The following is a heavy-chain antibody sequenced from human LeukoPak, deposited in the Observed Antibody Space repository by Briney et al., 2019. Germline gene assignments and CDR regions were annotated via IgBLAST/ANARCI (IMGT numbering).Heavy chain of an antibody. D-gene: IGHD2-15*01. CDR1: GFTFSSYA. V-gene: IGHV3-23*01. J-gene: IGHJ4*02. Sequence: PGGSLRLSCAASGFTFSSYAMSWVRQAPGKGLEWVSGISDSGVSSYYADSVEGRFTISRDNSENTLYLQMNSLGAEDTAVYYCAKDIGRYCSGGTCYADYWGQGTLVTVSS. CDR2: ISDSGVSS. CDR3: AKDIGRYCSGGTCYADY.